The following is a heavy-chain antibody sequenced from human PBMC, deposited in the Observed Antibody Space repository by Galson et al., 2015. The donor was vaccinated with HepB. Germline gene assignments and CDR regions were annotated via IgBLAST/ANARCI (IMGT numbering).Heavy chain of an antibody. V-gene: IGHV3-21*01. CDR2: ISSSSSYI. J-gene: IGHJ6*02. Sequence: SLRLSCAASGFTFSSYSMNWVRQAPGKGLEWVSSISSSSSYIYYADSVKGRFTISRDNAKNSLYLQMNSLRAEDTAVYYCASFFGNSRNYYYYGMDVWGQGTTVTVSS. CDR3: ASFFGNSRNYYYYGMDV. D-gene: IGHD4-23*01. CDR1: GFTFSSYS.